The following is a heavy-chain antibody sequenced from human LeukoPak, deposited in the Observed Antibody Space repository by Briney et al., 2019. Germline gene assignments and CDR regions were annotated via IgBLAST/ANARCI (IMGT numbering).Heavy chain of an antibody. V-gene: IGHV4-59*08. Sequence: PSETLSLTCTVSGGSLSSYYWSWIRQPPGKGLEWIGYIYYSGSTNYNPSLKSRATISVDTSKNQFSLKLSSVTAADTAVYYCARHGITGIKFYYYYGMDVWGQGTTVTVSS. D-gene: IGHD1-20*01. CDR1: GGSLSSYY. CDR2: IYYSGST. CDR3: ARHGITGIKFYYYYGMDV. J-gene: IGHJ6*02.